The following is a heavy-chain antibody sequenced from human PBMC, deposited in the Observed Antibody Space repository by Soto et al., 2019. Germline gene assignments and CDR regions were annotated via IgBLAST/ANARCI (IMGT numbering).Heavy chain of an antibody. J-gene: IGHJ6*02. Sequence: PSETLSLTCSVSGVSISSGGYNWSWIRQHPGKGLEWIGYIYNSGSTYYNPSLKSRVTISVDTSENQFSLKLSSVTVADTAVYYCARGGYCSNGVCYVYYGVDVWGQGTTVTVSS. CDR1: GVSISSGGYN. V-gene: IGHV4-31*03. D-gene: IGHD2-8*01. CDR2: IYNSGST. CDR3: ARGGYCSNGVCYVYYGVDV.